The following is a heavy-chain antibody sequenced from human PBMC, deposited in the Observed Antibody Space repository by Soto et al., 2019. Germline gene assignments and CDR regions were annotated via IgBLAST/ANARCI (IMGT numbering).Heavy chain of an antibody. CDR2: IYWDDNK. Sequence: SGPTLVNPTQTLTLTCTFSGFSLSTSGVGVGWIRQPPGKALEWLALIYWDDNKRYSPSLKSRLTITKDTSKNQVVLTMTNMDPVDTATYYCAHMSVPETGDYFDYWGQGTLVTVSS. D-gene: IGHD2-2*01. CDR1: GFSLSTSGVG. V-gene: IGHV2-5*02. J-gene: IGHJ4*02. CDR3: AHMSVPETGDYFDY.